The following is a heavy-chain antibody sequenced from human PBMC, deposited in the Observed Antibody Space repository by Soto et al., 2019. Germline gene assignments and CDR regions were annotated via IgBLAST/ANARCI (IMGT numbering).Heavy chain of an antibody. J-gene: IGHJ6*03. D-gene: IGHD3-3*01. CDR1: GYTFTSYG. V-gene: IGHV1-18*01. CDR2: ISAYNGNT. Sequence: QVQLVQSGAEVKKPGASVKVSCKASGYTFTSYGLSWVRQAPGQGLEWMGWISAYNGNTNYAQKLQGRVTMTTDTSTSTAYMELRSLRSDDTAVYYCARTYYDFWSGYYTGYYYYYMDVWGKGTTVTVSS. CDR3: ARTYYDFWSGYYTGYYYYYMDV.